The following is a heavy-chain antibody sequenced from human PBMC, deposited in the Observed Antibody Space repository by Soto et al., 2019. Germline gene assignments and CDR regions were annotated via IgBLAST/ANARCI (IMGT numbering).Heavy chain of an antibody. J-gene: IGHJ4*02. CDR3: VGGCAGFCSGWYQGGGFDY. CDR2: IWYDGSNK. V-gene: IGHV3-33*01. CDR1: GFTFSSYG. D-gene: IGHD6-19*01. Sequence: QVQLVESGGGVVQPGRSLRLSCAASGFTFSSYGMHWVRQAPGKGLEWVAVIWYDGSNKYYADSVKGRFTTSRDNSKNSLYLRMDRLRVEVWGVYYCVGGCAGFCSGWYQGGGFDYWGQGTLVTVSS.